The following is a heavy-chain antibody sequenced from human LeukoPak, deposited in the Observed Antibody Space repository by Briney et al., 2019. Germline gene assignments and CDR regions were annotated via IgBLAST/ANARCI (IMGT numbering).Heavy chain of an antibody. J-gene: IGHJ4*02. Sequence: GGSLRLSCAASGFTFDDYAMHWVRQAPGKGLEWVSGISWNSGSIGYADSAKGRFTISRDNAKNSLYLQMNSLRAEDTALYYCAKGITYYDILTGYSYFDYWGQGTLVTVSS. CDR1: GFTFDDYA. CDR2: ISWNSGSI. CDR3: AKGITYYDILTGYSYFDY. D-gene: IGHD3-9*01. V-gene: IGHV3-9*01.